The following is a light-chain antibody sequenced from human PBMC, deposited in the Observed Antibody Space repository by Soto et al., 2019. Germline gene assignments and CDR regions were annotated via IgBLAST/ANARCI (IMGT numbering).Light chain of an antibody. CDR3: QQSYSTPELT. CDR2: AAS. J-gene: IGKJ4*01. CDR1: QSISSY. Sequence: DIQMTQSPSSLSASVGDRVTITCRASQSISSYLNWYQQKPGKAPKLLIYAASSLQSGVPSRFSGSGSGTDVTLTISSLQPEDFGTYYCQQSYSTPELTFGGGTKVEIK. V-gene: IGKV1-39*01.